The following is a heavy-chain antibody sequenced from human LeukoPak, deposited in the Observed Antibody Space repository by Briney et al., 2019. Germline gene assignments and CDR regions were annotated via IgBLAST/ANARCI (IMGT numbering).Heavy chain of an antibody. J-gene: IGHJ3*02. CDR1: GYSFTGYY. V-gene: IGHV1-2*02. CDR2: INPNTGGT. Sequence: ASVKVSCKASGYSFTGYYMHWVRQAPGQGLEWMGWINPNTGGTNYAQNFQGRVTMTRATSISTAYMELSRLRSDDTAVYYCASGLLFTYGVAFDIWGQGTMVTVSS. CDR3: ASGLLFTYGVAFDI. D-gene: IGHD3-10*01.